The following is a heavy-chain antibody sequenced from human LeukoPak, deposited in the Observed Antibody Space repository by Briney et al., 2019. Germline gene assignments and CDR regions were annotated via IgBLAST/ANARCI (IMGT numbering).Heavy chain of an antibody. Sequence: GASLKISCKGSGYSFTSYWIGWVRPMPGKGLEWMGIIYPGDSDTRYSPSFQGQVTISADKSISTAYLQWSSLKDSDTAMYYCERHVIETTPRSKGYYYDSSGFAAYWGQGTLVTVSS. J-gene: IGHJ4*02. D-gene: IGHD3-22*01. CDR2: IYPGDSDT. CDR1: GYSFTSYW. CDR3: ERHVIETTPRSKGYYYDSSGFAAY. V-gene: IGHV5-51*01.